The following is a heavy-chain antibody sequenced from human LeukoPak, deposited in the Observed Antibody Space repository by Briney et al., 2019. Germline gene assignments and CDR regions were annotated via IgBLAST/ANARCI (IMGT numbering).Heavy chain of an antibody. J-gene: IGHJ4*02. Sequence: GGSLRLSCAASGFTFSSSAMSWVRQAPGKGLEWVSGISWNSGTIGHADSVKGRFTISRDNAKDSLYLQMNSLRTDNTALYYCARGLEKGYSYGIDYWGQGTLVTVSS. CDR3: ARGLEKGYSYGIDY. V-gene: IGHV3-9*01. CDR1: GFTFSSSA. CDR2: ISWNSGTI. D-gene: IGHD5-18*01.